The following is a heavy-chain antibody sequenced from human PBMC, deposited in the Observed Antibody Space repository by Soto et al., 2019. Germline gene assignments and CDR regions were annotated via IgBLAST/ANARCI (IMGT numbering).Heavy chain of an antibody. J-gene: IGHJ4*02. CDR2: IIPIFGTT. D-gene: IGHD6-13*01. V-gene: IGHV1-69*12. CDR1: GGTFSNYA. Sequence: QVQLVQSGAEVKKPGSSVKVSCKASGGTFSNYAISWVRQAPGQGLEWMGGIIPIFGTTNYAQRFQGRVTITADESTSTAYMERSSLRSEDTAVYYCARVSSSWYKDYFDYWGQGTLVTVSS. CDR3: ARVSSSWYKDYFDY.